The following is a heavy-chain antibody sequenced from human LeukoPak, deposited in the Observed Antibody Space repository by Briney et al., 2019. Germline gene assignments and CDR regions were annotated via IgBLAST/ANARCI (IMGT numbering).Heavy chain of an antibody. CDR3: AKDPFRYSSGWTVYSDY. Sequence: GGSLRLSCAASGFTFSSYGMHWVRQAPGKGLEWVAVIWYDGSNKYYADSVKRRFTISRDNSKNTLYLQMYSLRAEDTAVYYCAKDPFRYSSGWTVYSDYWGQGTLVTVSS. CDR2: IWYDGSNK. J-gene: IGHJ4*02. V-gene: IGHV3-33*06. D-gene: IGHD6-19*01. CDR1: GFTFSSYG.